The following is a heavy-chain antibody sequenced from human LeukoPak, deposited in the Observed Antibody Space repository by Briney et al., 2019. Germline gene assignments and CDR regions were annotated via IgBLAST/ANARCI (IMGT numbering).Heavy chain of an antibody. CDR2: ISGYNGDT. Sequence: GASVKVSCKASGYTFIHYSFTWVRQAPGQGLEWMAWISGYNGDTKYAQKFQDRVTMTTDTSTSTAYMELRSLKSDDTAVYYCARGNDISYYYFVDVWGQGTTVTVSS. V-gene: IGHV1-18*01. CDR1: GYTFIHYS. D-gene: IGHD3-9*01. CDR3: ARGNDISYYYFVDV. J-gene: IGHJ6*03.